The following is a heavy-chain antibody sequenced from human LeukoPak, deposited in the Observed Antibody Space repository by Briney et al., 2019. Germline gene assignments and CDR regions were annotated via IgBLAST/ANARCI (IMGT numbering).Heavy chain of an antibody. V-gene: IGHV3-21*01. CDR3: ARPRIAARRFDAFDI. Sequence: GGSLRLSCAASGFTFSSYSMNWVRQAPGKGLEWVSSISSSSSYIYYADSVKGRFTISRDNAKNSLYLQTNSLRAEDTAVYYCARPRIAARRFDAFDIWGQGTMVTVSS. CDR2: ISSSSSYI. CDR1: GFTFSSYS. J-gene: IGHJ3*02. D-gene: IGHD6-6*01.